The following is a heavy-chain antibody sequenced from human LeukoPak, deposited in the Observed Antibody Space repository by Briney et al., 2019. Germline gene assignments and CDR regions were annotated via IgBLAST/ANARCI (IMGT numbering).Heavy chain of an antibody. J-gene: IGHJ3*02. CDR3: ARLIAVAGTYAFDI. Sequence: PSETLSLTCAVYGGSFSGYYWSWIRQPPGKGLEWIGEINHSGSTNYNPSLKSRVTISVDTSKNQFSLKLSSVTAADTAVYYCARLIAVAGTYAFDIWGQGTMVTVSS. V-gene: IGHV4-34*01. CDR1: GGSFSGYY. D-gene: IGHD6-19*01. CDR2: INHSGST.